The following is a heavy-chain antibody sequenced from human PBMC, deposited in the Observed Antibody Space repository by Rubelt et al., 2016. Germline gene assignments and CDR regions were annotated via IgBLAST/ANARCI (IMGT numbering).Heavy chain of an antibody. V-gene: IGHV3-33*08. CDR1: GFTFSSYA. CDR3: ATAPAGTVYYGMDV. CDR2: IWYDGSNK. D-gene: IGHD6-13*01. J-gene: IGHJ6*02. Sequence: AASGFTFSSYAMHWVRQAPGKGLEWVAVIWYDGSNKYYADSVKGRFTISRDNSKNTLYLQMNSLGAEDTAVYYCATAPAGTVYYGMDVWGQGTTVTVSS.